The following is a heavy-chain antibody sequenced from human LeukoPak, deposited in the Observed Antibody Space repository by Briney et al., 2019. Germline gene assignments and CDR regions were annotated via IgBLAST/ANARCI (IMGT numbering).Heavy chain of an antibody. CDR3: ARKNSSGWYVDY. J-gene: IGHJ4*02. CDR1: GFTFSSYS. V-gene: IGHV3-21*01. Sequence: PGGSLRLSCAASGFTFSSYSMNWVRQAPGKGLEWVSSISSSSYIYYADSVKGRFTISRDNAKNSLYLQMNSLRAEDTAVYYCARKNSSGWYVDYWGQGTLVTVSS. CDR2: ISSSSYI. D-gene: IGHD6-19*01.